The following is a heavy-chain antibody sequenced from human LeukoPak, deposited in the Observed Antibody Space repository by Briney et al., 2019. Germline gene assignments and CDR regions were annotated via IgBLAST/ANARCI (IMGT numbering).Heavy chain of an antibody. CDR1: GFTFSSYW. Sequence: GGSLRLSCAASGFTFSSYWMSWVRQAPGRGLEWVANINQDGSEKYYVDSVKGRFTISRDNANNSLYLQMNSLRAEDTAVYYCARVCGNYYDSSGCLDAFDIWGQGTIVTVSS. J-gene: IGHJ3*02. CDR3: ARVCGNYYDSSGCLDAFDI. V-gene: IGHV3-7*01. D-gene: IGHD3-22*01. CDR2: INQDGSEK.